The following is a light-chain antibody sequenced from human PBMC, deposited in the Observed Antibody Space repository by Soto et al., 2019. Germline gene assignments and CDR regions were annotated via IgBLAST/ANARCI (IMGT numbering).Light chain of an antibody. V-gene: IGKV1-5*01. J-gene: IGKJ1*01. CDR3: QQYNNYWT. CDR2: DAS. CDR1: QSISKW. Sequence: DIQMTQSPSTLSASVGDRVTMACRASQSISKWLAWYQQKPGTAPKLLIYDASNLESGVPSRFSGSGSGTEFTLTIRSLQPDDFATYYCQQYNNYWTFGQGTKVDIK.